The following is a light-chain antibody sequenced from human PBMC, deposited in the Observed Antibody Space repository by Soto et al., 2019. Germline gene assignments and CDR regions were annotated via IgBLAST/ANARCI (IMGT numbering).Light chain of an antibody. CDR1: SSDVGGYNY. CDR3: CSYTTSNTRQRV. CDR2: DVS. Sequence: ALTRPASGHGVAGRGSSISCTGNSSDVGGYNYVSWYQQHPGKAPKFMIYDVSNRPSGVSNRFSGSKSGNTASLTISGLQADDEADYYCCSYTTSNTRQRVFVTGTKVTV. J-gene: IGLJ1*01. V-gene: IGLV2-14*01.